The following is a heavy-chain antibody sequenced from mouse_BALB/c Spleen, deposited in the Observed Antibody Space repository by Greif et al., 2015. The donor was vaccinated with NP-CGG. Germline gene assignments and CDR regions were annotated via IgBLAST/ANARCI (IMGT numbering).Heavy chain of an antibody. V-gene: IGHV1S127*01. Sequence: QVQLQQPGAELVKPGASVKMSCKASGYTFTSYWMHWVKQRPGQGLEWIGVIDPSDSYTSYNQKFEGKATLTVDTSSSTAYMQLSSPTSEDSAVYYCTTYYYGTSYYFDYWGQGTTLTVSS. J-gene: IGHJ2*01. CDR2: IDPSDSYT. CDR1: GYTFTSYW. D-gene: IGHD1-1*01. CDR3: TTYYYGTSYYFDY.